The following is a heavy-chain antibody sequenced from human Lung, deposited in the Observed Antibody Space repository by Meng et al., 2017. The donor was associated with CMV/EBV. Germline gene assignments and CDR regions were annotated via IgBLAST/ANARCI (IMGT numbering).Heavy chain of an antibody. CDR3: ARSFSSRMFFDF. V-gene: IGHV5-51*01. D-gene: IGHD6-13*01. CDR1: GYRITTYW. Sequence: GEXXKISCKASGYRITTYWIGWVRQMPGKGLEWMGIIYPYDSDTRYSPSFQGQVTISADKSISTAYLQWSSLKASDTAMYFCARSFSSRMFFDFWGQGTLVTVSS. CDR2: IYPYDSDT. J-gene: IGHJ4*02.